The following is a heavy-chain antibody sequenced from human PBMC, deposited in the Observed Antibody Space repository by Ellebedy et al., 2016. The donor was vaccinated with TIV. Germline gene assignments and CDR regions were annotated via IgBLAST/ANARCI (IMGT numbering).Heavy chain of an antibody. J-gene: IGHJ6*02. D-gene: IGHD3-10*01. CDR2: IIPILGIA. V-gene: IGHV1-69*02. CDR1: GYTFTGYY. CDR3: ASSLRGYYYYYYGMDV. Sequence: ASVKVSCKASGYTFTGYYMHWVRQAPGQGLEWMGRIIPILGIANYAQKFQGRVTITADKSTSTAYMELSSLRSEDTAVYYCASSLRGYYYYYYGMDVWGQGTTVTVSS.